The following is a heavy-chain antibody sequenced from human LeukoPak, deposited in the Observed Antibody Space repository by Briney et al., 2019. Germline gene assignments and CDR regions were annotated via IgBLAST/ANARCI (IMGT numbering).Heavy chain of an antibody. CDR1: GFTFSSYA. Sequence: GGSLRLSCAASGFTFSSYAMSWVRQAPGKGLEWVSAISGSGGSTYYADSVKGRFTISRDNSKNTLYLQMNSLRAEDTAVYYCAKSQARPSGSYRRLYAFDIWGQGTMVTVSS. J-gene: IGHJ3*02. V-gene: IGHV3-23*01. CDR2: ISGSGGST. CDR3: AKSQARPSGSYRRLYAFDI. D-gene: IGHD1-26*01.